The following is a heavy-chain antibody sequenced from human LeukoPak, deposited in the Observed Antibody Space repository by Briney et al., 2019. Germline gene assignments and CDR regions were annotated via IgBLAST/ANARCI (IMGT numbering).Heavy chain of an antibody. CDR2: IYYSGST. V-gene: IGHV4-39*01. Sequence: SETLSLTCTVSGGSIRSYYWGWIRQPPGKGLEWIGSIYYSGSTHYNPSLQSRVTISVDTSKNQFSLKLTSVTAADTAVYYCAKYGGSGWTIFDYWGQGTLVTVSS. CDR1: GGSIRSYY. J-gene: IGHJ4*02. CDR3: AKYGGSGWTIFDY. D-gene: IGHD6-19*01.